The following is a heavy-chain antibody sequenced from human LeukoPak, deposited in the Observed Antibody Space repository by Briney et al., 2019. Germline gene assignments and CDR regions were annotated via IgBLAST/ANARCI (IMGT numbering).Heavy chain of an antibody. D-gene: IGHD6-13*01. CDR3: AKPVGKYSSSWYSLGY. CDR2: ISYDGSSK. J-gene: IGHJ4*02. Sequence: PGRSLRLSCAASGFTFSSYGMHWVRQAPGKGLEWVAVISYDGSSKYYADSVKGRFTISRDNSKNTLYLQMNSLRAEDTAVYYCAKPVGKYSSSWYSLGYWGQGTLVTVSS. V-gene: IGHV3-30*18. CDR1: GFTFSSYG.